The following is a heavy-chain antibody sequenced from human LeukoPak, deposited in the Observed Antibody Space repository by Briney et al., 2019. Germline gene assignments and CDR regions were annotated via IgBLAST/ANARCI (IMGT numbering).Heavy chain of an antibody. CDR2: INSDGSST. D-gene: IGHD3-10*01. Sequence: GGSLRLSCAASGFTFSNYWMHWVRQAPGKGLVWVSRINSDGSSTSYADSVKGRFTISRDYAKNTLYLQMNSLRAEDTAVYYCAKHRRMVRGVNRADAFDIWGQGTMVTVSS. V-gene: IGHV3-74*01. CDR3: AKHRRMVRGVNRADAFDI. J-gene: IGHJ3*02. CDR1: GFTFSNYW.